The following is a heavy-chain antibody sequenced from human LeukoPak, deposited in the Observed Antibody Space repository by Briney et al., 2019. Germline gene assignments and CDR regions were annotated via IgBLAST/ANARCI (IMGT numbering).Heavy chain of an antibody. J-gene: IGHJ4*02. D-gene: IGHD1-26*01. V-gene: IGHV4-39*01. CDR1: GASLSSSGYY. CDR2: IYSSGRT. Sequence: SETLSLTCTVSGASLSSSGYYWGWIRQPPGKGLEWIGIIYSSGRTYYDPSLKSRVTISLDTSKNQFSLELISVTAADTAVYYCARHREGPTYYFDYWGQGTLVNVSS. CDR3: ARHREGPTYYFDY.